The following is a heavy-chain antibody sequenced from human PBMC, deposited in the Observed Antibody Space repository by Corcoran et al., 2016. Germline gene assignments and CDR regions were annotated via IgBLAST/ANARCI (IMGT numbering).Heavy chain of an antibody. CDR1: GGSISSSSYY. J-gene: IGHJ4*02. Sequence: QLQLQESGPGLVKPSGTLSLTCTVSGGSISSSSYYWGWIRQPPGKGLEWIGNIYYSGSTYYNPSLKSRVTISIDTSKNQFSLKLSSVTAADTAVFYCARGYYDIWSGYYFDYWGQGTLVTVSS. D-gene: IGHD3-3*01. V-gene: IGHV4-39*07. CDR3: ARGYYDIWSGYYFDY. CDR2: IYYSGST.